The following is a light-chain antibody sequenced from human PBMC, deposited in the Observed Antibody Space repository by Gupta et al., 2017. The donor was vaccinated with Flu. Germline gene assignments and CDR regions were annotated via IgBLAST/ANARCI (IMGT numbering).Light chain of an antibody. CDR2: DVS. V-gene: IGKV3-11*01. CDR1: QSVSSY. J-gene: IGKJ4*01. CDR3: QQRSNWPSLT. Sequence: ATLSLSPGERATLSCRASQSVSSYLAWYKQKPGQAPRLLINDVSSRATGVPARFSGSGSGTDFTLTISSREPEDFAVYYCQQRSNWPSLTFGGGTKVEIK.